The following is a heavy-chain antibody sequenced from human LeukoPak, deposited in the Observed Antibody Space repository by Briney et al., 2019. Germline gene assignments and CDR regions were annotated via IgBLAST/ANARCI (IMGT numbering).Heavy chain of an antibody. Sequence: PGGSLRLSCAASGFTFDDYAMHWVRQAPGKGLEWVSTISWNSDTVAYADSVKGRFIISRDNADNSLFLQVNSLRAEDMALYYCVNATQHLNSDSCGPKQWGSALKVGGQGTMVTVSS. CDR2: ISWNSDTV. V-gene: IGHV3-9*03. CDR1: GFTFDDYA. J-gene: IGHJ3*01. CDR3: VNATQHLNSDSCGPKQWGSALKV. D-gene: IGHD3-22*01.